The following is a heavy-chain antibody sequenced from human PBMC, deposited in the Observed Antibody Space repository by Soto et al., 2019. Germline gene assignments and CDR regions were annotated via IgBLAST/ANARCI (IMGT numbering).Heavy chain of an antibody. J-gene: IGHJ6*02. V-gene: IGHV5-51*01. D-gene: IGHD3-10*01. CDR3: AGGGVRGVITRTRDYYGMDV. Sequence: PGESLKISCKGSGYSFTSYWIGWVRQMPGKGLEWMGIIYLGDSDTRYSPSFQGQVTISADKSISTAYLQWSSLKASDTAMYYCAGGGVRGVITRTRDYYGMDVWGQGTTVTVSS. CDR1: GYSFTSYW. CDR2: IYLGDSDT.